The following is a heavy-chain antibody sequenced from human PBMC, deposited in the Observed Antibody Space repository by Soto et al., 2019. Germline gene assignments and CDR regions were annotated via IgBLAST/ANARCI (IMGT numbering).Heavy chain of an antibody. CDR3: ARVCGRDRYYYDSSGYLYYFDY. CDR1: GGSISSGGYY. D-gene: IGHD3-22*01. J-gene: IGHJ4*02. CDR2: IYYSGST. Sequence: SETLSLTCTVSGGSISSGGYYWSWIRQHPGKGLEWIGYIYYSGSTYYNPSLKSRVTISVDTSKNQFSLKLSSVTAADTAVYYCARVCGRDRYYYDSSGYLYYFDYWGQGTLVTVSS. V-gene: IGHV4-31*03.